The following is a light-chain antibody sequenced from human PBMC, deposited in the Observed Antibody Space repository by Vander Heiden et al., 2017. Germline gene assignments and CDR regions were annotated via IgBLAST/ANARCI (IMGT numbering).Light chain of an antibody. CDR1: TSNIGTNT. J-gene: IGLJ1*01. Sequence: QSALTQPPSASGTPGQTVTISCSGSTSNIGTNTVNWYKQFPGTAPDLLIYRNDQWPSGVPGRISGSKSGTSASLAISDLQSEDEADYYCASWDDSRNAYVFGAGPKVIVL. V-gene: IGLV1-44*01. CDR3: ASWDDSRNAYV. CDR2: RND.